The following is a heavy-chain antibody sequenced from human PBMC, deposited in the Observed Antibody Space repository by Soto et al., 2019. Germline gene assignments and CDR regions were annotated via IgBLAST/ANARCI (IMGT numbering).Heavy chain of an antibody. CDR3: ANRGTTTDFPHDYYYYGMDV. D-gene: IGHD1-1*01. CDR2: IIPILGIA. J-gene: IGHJ6*02. V-gene: IGHV1-69*02. Sequence: QVQLVQSGAEVKKPGSSVKVSCKASGGTFSSYTISWVRQAPGQGLEWMGRIIPILGIANYAQKFQGRVKITADKSTSTAYMELSSLRSEDTAVYYCANRGTTTDFPHDYYYYGMDVWGQVTTVTVSS. CDR1: GGTFSSYT.